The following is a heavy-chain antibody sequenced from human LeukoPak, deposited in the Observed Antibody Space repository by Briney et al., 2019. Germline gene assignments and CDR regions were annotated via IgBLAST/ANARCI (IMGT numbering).Heavy chain of an antibody. CDR3: SARLFVWFVHDY. V-gene: IGHV4-39*01. CDR1: ARSVVATDDG. D-gene: IGHD3-9*01. Sequence: SETLSLTLSLSARSVVATDDGSGWFRQPPGKGLEWIGSIFYSGSTFYNPSFQSRITISVDTSKNQFSLKLCSVTTGPCIFVYSSARLFVWFVHDYWGRGSLVTVSS. CDR2: IFYSGST. J-gene: IGHJ4*02.